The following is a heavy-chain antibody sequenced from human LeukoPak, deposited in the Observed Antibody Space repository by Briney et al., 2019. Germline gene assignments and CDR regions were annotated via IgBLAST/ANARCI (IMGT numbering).Heavy chain of an antibody. CDR2: IYSSGST. J-gene: IGHJ6*03. D-gene: IGHD4-23*01. CDR3: ARRWYMDV. CDR1: GDSMGSYY. Sequence: SETLSLTCTVSGDSMGSYYWTWIRQPPGKGLEWIGYIYSSGSTNYNPSLKSRVTMSVDTSKNQFSLKLTSVTAADTAVYYCARRWYMDVWGKGATVTVSS. V-gene: IGHV4-4*09.